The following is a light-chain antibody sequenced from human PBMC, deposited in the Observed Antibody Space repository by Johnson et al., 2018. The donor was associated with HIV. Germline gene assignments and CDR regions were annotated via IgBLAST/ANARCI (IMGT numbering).Light chain of an antibody. Sequence: QSVLTQPPSVSAAPGQKVTISCSGSSSNIGNNYVSWYQQIPGTAPKLLIFDNNKRPSVIPDRFSASKSGTSATLGITGLQTGDEADYYCGTWDSSLSAVYVFGTGTKFTVL. CDR2: DNN. J-gene: IGLJ1*01. CDR1: SSNIGNNY. CDR3: GTWDSSLSAVYV. V-gene: IGLV1-51*01.